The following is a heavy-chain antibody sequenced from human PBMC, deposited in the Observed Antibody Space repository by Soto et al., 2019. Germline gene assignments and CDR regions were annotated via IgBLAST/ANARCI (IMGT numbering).Heavy chain of an antibody. CDR2: ISSTTNYI. CDR3: ARESEDLTSNFDY. Sequence: GESLKISCAASGFTFTRYSMNWVRQAPGKGLEWVSSISSTTNYIYYGDSMRGRFTISRDNAKNSLYLEMNSLRAEDTAVYYCARESEDLTSNFDYWGQGTLVTVSS. V-gene: IGHV3-21*06. J-gene: IGHJ4*02. CDR1: GFTFTRYS.